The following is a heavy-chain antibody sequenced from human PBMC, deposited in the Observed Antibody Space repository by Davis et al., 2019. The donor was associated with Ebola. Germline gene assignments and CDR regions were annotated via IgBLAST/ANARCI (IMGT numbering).Heavy chain of an antibody. V-gene: IGHV4-39*01. J-gene: IGHJ4*02. CDR3: ARHFTWIQLDFDY. CDR1: GGSISSSSYY. Sequence: PSETLSLTCTVSGGSISSSSYYWGWIRQPPGKGLEWIGSIYYSGSTYYNPSLKSRVTISVDTSKNQFSLKLSSVTAADTAVYYCARHFTWIQLDFDYWGQGTLVTVSS. D-gene: IGHD5-18*01. CDR2: IYYSGST.